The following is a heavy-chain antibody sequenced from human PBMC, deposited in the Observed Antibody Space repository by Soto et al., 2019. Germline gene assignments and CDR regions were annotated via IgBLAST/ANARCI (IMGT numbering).Heavy chain of an antibody. J-gene: IGHJ6*02. CDR3: AKDLRQLFHRRYYYYGMDV. Sequence: GGSLRLSCAASGFTVSSNYMSWVRQAPGKGLEWVSVIYSGGSTYYADSVKGRFTISRDNSKNTLYLQMNSLRAEDTAVYYCAKDLRQLFHRRYYYYGMDVWGQGTTVTVSS. CDR2: IYSGGST. D-gene: IGHD5-18*01. V-gene: IGHV3-53*01. CDR1: GFTVSSNY.